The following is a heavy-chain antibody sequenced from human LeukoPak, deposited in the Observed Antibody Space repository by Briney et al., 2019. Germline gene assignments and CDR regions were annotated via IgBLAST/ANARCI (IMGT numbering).Heavy chain of an antibody. CDR2: IYHSGST. V-gene: IGHV4-4*02. CDR1: GGSISSSNW. Sequence: PSGTLSLTCAVPGGSISSSNWWSWVRQPPGKGLEWIGQIYHSGSTNYNPSLKSRVTISVDKSNNHFSLKLSSVTAADTAVYYCARDGGGSDCWGQGTLVTVSS. D-gene: IGHD2-15*01. J-gene: IGHJ4*02. CDR3: ARDGGGSDC.